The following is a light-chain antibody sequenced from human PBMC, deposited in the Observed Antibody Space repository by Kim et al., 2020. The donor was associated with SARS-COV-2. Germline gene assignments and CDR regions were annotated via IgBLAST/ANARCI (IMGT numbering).Light chain of an antibody. CDR1: QDISNS. CDR2: AAS. J-gene: IGKJ3*01. V-gene: IGKV1-33*01. CDR3: QQYDSHPIT. Sequence: DIRMTQSPSSLSASAGDRVTITCQPSQDISNSLNWYQQKPGKAPKLLVFAASTLETGVPSRFSGRRSGTDFTFTISSLQPEDIATYYCQQYDSHPITFGPGTKVDIK.